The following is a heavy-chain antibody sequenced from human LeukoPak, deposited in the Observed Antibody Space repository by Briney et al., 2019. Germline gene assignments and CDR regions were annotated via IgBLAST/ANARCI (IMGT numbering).Heavy chain of an antibody. CDR2: IYYSGST. V-gene: IGHV4-39*01. CDR1: GGSISSSSYY. J-gene: IGHJ4*02. D-gene: IGHD5-12*01. CDR3: ASGYSGYCFHY. Sequence: SETLSLTCTVSGGSISSSSYYWGWIRQPPGKGLEWIGSIYYSGSTYYNPSLKSRVTISVDTSKNQFSLKLSSVTAADTAVYYCASGYSGYCFHYWGQGTLVTVSS.